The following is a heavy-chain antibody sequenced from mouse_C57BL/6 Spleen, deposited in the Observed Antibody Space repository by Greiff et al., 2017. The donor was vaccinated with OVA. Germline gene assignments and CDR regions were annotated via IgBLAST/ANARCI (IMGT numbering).Heavy chain of an antibody. D-gene: IGHD1-1*01. V-gene: IGHV1-69*01. CDR2: IDPSDSYT. J-gene: IGHJ3*01. Sequence: QVQLQQPGAELVMPGASVKLSCKASGYTFTSYWMHWVKQRPGQGLEWIGEIDPSDSYTNYNQKFKGKATLTVDKSSSTAYMQLSSLTSEASAVSYCARSHYYGSSSAWFAYWGQGTLVTVSA. CDR3: ARSHYYGSSSAWFAY. CDR1: GYTFTSYW.